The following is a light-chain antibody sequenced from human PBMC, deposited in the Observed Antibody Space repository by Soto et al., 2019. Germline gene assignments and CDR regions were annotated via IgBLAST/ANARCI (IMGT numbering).Light chain of an antibody. J-gene: IGKJ1*01. V-gene: IGKV3-20*01. CDR3: QQYGSSSWT. CDR2: GAS. Sequence: EIVLTQSPGTLSLSPGERATLSCRAGQSSNYLAWYQQKPGQAPRLLIYGASSRATGVPDRFSGSGSGTDFTLTISRLEPEDFAVYYCQQYGSSSWTFGQGTKVGIK. CDR1: QSSNY.